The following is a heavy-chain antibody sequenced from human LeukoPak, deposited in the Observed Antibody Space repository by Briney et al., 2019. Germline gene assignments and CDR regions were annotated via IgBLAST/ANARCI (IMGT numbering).Heavy chain of an antibody. D-gene: IGHD6-19*01. CDR3: AKGSTSGWYSNRDFDY. V-gene: IGHV3-74*03. J-gene: IGHJ4*02. CDR1: GFTFSSYW. Sequence: GGSLRLSCAASGFTFSSYWMHWVRQGPGKGLVWVSRINSDGRSTSYADSVKGRFTISRDNAKNTLYLQMNSLRAEDTAVYYCAKGSTSGWYSNRDFDYWGQGTLVTVSS. CDR2: INSDGRST.